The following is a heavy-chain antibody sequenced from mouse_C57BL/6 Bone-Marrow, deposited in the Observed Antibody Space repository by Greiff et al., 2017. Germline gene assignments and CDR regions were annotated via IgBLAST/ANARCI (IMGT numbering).Heavy chain of an antibody. D-gene: IGHD1-1*02. J-gene: IGHJ2*01. V-gene: IGHV1-47*01. CDR2: FHPYNDDT. Sequence: QVHVKQSGAELVKPGASVKMSCKASGYTFTAYPIEWMKQNHGNSLEWIGNFHPYNDDTKYNEKFKGKATLTAEKSSSTVYLELSRLTSDDSAVXYCARGGNDGGYYFDYWGQGTTLTVSS. CDR3: ARGGNDGGYYFDY. CDR1: GYTFTAYP.